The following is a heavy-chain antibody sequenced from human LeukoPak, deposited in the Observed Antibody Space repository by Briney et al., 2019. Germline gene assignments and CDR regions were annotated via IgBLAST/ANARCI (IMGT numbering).Heavy chain of an antibody. V-gene: IGHV3-21*01. D-gene: IGHD6-19*01. CDR3: ARDLWLGQFDY. CDR1: GFTFSSYS. J-gene: IGHJ4*02. CDR2: ISSSSSYI. Sequence: GGSLRLSCAASGFTFSSYSMNWVRQAPGKGLEWVSSISSSSSYIYYADSVKGRFTISRDNAKNSLYLQMNSLGAEDTAVYYCARDLWLGQFDYWGQGTLVTVSS.